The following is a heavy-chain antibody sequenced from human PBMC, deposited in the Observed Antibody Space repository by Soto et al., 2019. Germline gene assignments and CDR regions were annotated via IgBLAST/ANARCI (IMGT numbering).Heavy chain of an antibody. CDR3: ARHVVLREDYSYYYGMDV. Sequence: GESLKISCKGSGYSFTSYWIGWVRQMPGKGLEWMGIIYPGDSDTRYSPSFQGQVTISADKSISTAYLQWSSLKASDTAMYYCARHVVLREDYSYYYGMDVWGQGTTVTVSS. CDR1: GYSFTSYW. J-gene: IGHJ6*02. D-gene: IGHD3-16*01. V-gene: IGHV5-51*01. CDR2: IYPGDSDT.